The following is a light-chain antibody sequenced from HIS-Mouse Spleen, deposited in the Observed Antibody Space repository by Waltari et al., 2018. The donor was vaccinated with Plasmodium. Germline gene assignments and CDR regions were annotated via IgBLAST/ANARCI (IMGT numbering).Light chain of an antibody. J-gene: IGKJ5*01. CDR3: QQLNSYPPIP. CDR2: AAS. CDR1: QGISSY. Sequence: DIQLTQSPSFLSASVGDRVTITCRASQGISSYLAWYQQKPGKSTKLLIYAASTLQSGVPSRFSVSGSGTEFTLTISSLQPEDFATYYCQQLNSYPPIPFGQGTRLEIK. V-gene: IGKV1-9*01.